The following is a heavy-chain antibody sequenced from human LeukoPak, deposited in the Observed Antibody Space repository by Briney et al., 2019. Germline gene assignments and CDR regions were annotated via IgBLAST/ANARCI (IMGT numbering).Heavy chain of an antibody. CDR2: TYYSGST. CDR3: ARISSGWYLGGYYFDY. CDR1: GGSISSHY. Sequence: PSETLSLTCTVSGGSISSHYWSWIRQPPGRGLEWIGYTYYSGSTNYNPSLKSRVTISVDTSKNQFSLKLSSVTAADTAVYYCARISSGWYLGGYYFDYWGQGTLVTVSS. V-gene: IGHV4-59*11. J-gene: IGHJ4*02. D-gene: IGHD6-19*01.